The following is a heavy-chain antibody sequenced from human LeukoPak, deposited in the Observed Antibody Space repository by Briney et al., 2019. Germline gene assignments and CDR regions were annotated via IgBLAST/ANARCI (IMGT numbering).Heavy chain of an antibody. V-gene: IGHV4-39*01. Sequence: SETLSLTCSVSGVSIRTTSYNWAWVRQTPGEGLEWIGTISYTGNTYYSPSLKSRVTISADTSKNQFSLKLSSVTPEDTAIYYCAILRTASSFDFWGQGTLVTVSS. CDR1: GVSIRTTSYN. CDR2: ISYTGNT. CDR3: AILRTASSFDF. D-gene: IGHD1-1*01. J-gene: IGHJ4*02.